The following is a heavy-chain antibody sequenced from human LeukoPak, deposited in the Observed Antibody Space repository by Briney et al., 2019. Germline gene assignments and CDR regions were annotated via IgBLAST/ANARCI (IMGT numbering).Heavy chain of an antibody. V-gene: IGHV4-59*08. Sequence: SETLSLTCTVSGGSISSYYWSWIRQPPGKGLEWIGYIYYSGSTNYNPSLKSRLTMSVDTSKNQFSLRLSSVTAADTAVYYCARLDLDCTNSVCPDYWGQGTLVTVSS. D-gene: IGHD2-8*01. J-gene: IGHJ4*02. CDR2: IYYSGST. CDR1: GGSISSYY. CDR3: ARLDLDCTNSVCPDY.